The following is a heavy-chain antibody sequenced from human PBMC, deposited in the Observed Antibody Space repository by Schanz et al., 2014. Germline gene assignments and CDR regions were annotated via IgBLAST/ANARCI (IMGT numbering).Heavy chain of an antibody. D-gene: IGHD4-17*01. CDR3: ARDSNGDDGYRFWFDS. CDR2: IPWNGAAI. Sequence: EVQLLESGGGLVQPGGSLRLSCAASGFTFSSHWMHWVRQAPGKGLEWVSNIPWNGAAIGYADSVTGRFTISRDNAKNSLFLQMNSLRVEDTAIYYCARDSNGDDGYRFWFDSWGQGILGTVSS. V-gene: IGHV3-9*01. CDR1: GFTFSSHW. J-gene: IGHJ5*01.